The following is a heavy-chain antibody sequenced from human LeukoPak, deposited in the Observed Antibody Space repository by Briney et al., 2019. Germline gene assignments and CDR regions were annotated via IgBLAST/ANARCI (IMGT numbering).Heavy chain of an antibody. Sequence: ASVKVSCKASGYTFTGYYMHRVRQAPGQGLEWMGWINPNSGGTNYAQKFQGRVTMTRDTSISTAYMELSRLRSDDTAVYYCARRRYAGNWFDPWGQGTLVTVSS. V-gene: IGHV1-2*02. CDR3: ARRRYAGNWFDP. CDR1: GYTFTGYY. CDR2: INPNSGGT. D-gene: IGHD1-1*01. J-gene: IGHJ5*02.